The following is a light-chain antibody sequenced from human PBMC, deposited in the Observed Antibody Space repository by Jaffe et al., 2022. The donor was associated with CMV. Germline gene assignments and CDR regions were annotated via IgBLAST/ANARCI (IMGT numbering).Light chain of an antibody. CDR1: TLDNKY. CDR3: QAWDSSTGVV. CDR2: HDT. V-gene: IGLV3-1*01. J-gene: IGLJ2*01. Sequence: SYDLTQAPSVSVSPGQTASITCSGDTLDNKYVSWYQQKPGQSPVLVIFHDTKRPSGIPERFSGSNSGNTATLTISGTQTMDEADYYCQAWDSSTGVVFGGGTKVTV.